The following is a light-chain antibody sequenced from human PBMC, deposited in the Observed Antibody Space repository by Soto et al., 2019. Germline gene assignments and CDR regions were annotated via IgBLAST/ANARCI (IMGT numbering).Light chain of an antibody. CDR2: KTS. CDR1: QSLSSW. CDR3: PQSPYLSCR. J-gene: IGKJ1*01. Sequence: HSPYTQSASVGDRVPITCRASQSLSSWLAWYQQKPGKVPKVLIYKTSSLESGVPSRFRGSRSGTEFTLTVSCLQPEDFTTYCSPQSPYLSCRFGQGAKEDI. V-gene: IGKV1-5*03.